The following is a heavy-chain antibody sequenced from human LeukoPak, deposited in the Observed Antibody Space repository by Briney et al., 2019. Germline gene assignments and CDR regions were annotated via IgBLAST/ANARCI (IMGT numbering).Heavy chain of an antibody. J-gene: IGHJ5*02. CDR3: AAAMAQFDP. Sequence: PSETLSLTCTVSGYSISSGYYWGWIRQPPGKGLGWIGSIYHSGSTYYNPSLKSRVTISVDTSKNQFSLKLSSVTAADTAVYYCAAAMAQFDPWGQGTLVTVSS. D-gene: IGHD5-18*01. CDR1: GYSISSGYY. CDR2: IYHSGST. V-gene: IGHV4-38-2*02.